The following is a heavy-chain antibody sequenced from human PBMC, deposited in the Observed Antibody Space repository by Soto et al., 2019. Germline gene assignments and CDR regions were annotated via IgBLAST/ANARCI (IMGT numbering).Heavy chain of an antibody. Sequence: QVQLVESGGGLVKPGGSLRLSCAASGFRFSDYYMNWIRQAPGKGLEWISYISGSGTTIYNADSMKGRFTISRDNANSSLYLQMNTLRAEDTAVYYCARGARWYYYGMDVWGQGTTVTVSS. J-gene: IGHJ6*02. CDR1: GFRFSDYY. CDR2: ISGSGTTI. CDR3: ARGARWYYYGMDV. D-gene: IGHD2-15*01. V-gene: IGHV3-11*01.